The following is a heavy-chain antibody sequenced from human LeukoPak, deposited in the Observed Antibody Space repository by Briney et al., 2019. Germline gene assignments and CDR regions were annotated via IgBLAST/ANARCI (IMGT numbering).Heavy chain of an antibody. Sequence: GGSLRLSCAASGFTLSSYSMNWVRQAPGKGLEWVSYISSSSSTIYYADSVKGRFTISRDNAKNSLYLQMNSLRAEDTAVYYCARDNWNYVFDYWGQGTLVTVSS. CDR1: GFTLSSYS. D-gene: IGHD1-7*01. V-gene: IGHV3-48*01. J-gene: IGHJ4*02. CDR3: ARDNWNYVFDY. CDR2: ISSSSSTI.